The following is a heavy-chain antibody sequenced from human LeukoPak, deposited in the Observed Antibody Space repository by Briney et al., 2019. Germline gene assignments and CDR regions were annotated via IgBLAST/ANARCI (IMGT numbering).Heavy chain of an antibody. CDR3: AKVGAHFDWLFYFDY. J-gene: IGHJ4*02. CDR1: EFTFTNAW. V-gene: IGHV3-23*01. D-gene: IGHD3-9*01. CDR2: ISGSGGST. Sequence: GGSLRLSCAASEFTFTNAWMSWVRQAPGKGLEWVSAISGSGGSTYYADSVKGRFTISRDNSKNTLYLQMNSLRAEDTAVYYCAKVGAHFDWLFYFDYWGQGTLVTVSS.